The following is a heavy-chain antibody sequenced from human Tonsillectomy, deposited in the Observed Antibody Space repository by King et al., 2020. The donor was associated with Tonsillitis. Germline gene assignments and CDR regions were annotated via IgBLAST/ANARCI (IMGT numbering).Heavy chain of an antibody. Sequence: VQLQQWGAGLLKPSETLSLTCAVYGGSVTGHYWNWIRQPPGKGLEWIGEISHGGSTNYNPSLESRVTLSLDTSKNQFSLNLNSVTAADTAVYYCATTLPTTLFSTIRGLISSWGQGTLVTVSS. D-gene: IGHD3-10*01. CDR2: ISHGGST. CDR3: ATTLPTTLFSTIRGLISS. J-gene: IGHJ5*02. CDR1: GGSVTGHY. V-gene: IGHV4-34*01.